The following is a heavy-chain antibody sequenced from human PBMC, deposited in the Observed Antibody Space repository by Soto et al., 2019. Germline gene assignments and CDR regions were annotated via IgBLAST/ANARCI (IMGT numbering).Heavy chain of an antibody. J-gene: IGHJ4*02. CDR1: GFTFSTYA. CDR2: LSYDGSYK. V-gene: IGHV3-30-3*01. Sequence: QVQLVESGGGVVQPGGSLRLSCAASGFTFSTYAMHWVRQAPGKGLDWVAVLSYDGSYKYYADSVKGRFTISRDNSKHSLYLQMNSLRGDDKAVYYCAIGPAQWLGVLPPEGYWGQGTLVSVSS. D-gene: IGHD6-19*01. CDR3: AIGPAQWLGVLPPEGY.